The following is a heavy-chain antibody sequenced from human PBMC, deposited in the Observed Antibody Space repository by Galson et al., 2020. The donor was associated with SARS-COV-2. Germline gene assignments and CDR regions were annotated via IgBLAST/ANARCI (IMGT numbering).Heavy chain of an antibody. J-gene: IGHJ3*02. CDR2: ISSYNGHT. D-gene: IGHD5-18*01. V-gene: IGHV1-18*04. CDR3: ARDGTAMVTNGFDI. CDR1: GYTFTSNG. Sequence: ASVKVSCKASGYTFTSNGISWVRQAPGQGLEWMGWISSYNGHTSYAQKLQGRVTMTTDTSTNTAYMELRSLRSDDTAVYYCARDGTAMVTNGFDIWGQGTMVTVSS.